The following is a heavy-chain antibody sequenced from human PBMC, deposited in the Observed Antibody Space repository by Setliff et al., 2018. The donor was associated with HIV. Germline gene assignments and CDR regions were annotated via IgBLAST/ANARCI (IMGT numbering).Heavy chain of an antibody. CDR1: GGSISSSNW. V-gene: IGHV4-4*02. CDR3: ARETREAVAGSNDYYYYGLDV. Sequence: TLSLTCAVSGGSISSSNWWSWVRQPPGKGLEWIGEIYHGVSTNYNPSLKSRVTISVDKSKNQFSLKLSSVTAADTAVYYCARETREAVAGSNDYYYYGLDVWGQGTTVTVS. CDR2: IYHGVST. D-gene: IGHD6-19*01. J-gene: IGHJ6*02.